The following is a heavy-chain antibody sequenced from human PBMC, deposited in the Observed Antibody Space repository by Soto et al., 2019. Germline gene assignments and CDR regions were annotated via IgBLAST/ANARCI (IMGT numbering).Heavy chain of an antibody. D-gene: IGHD3-16*02. J-gene: IGHJ4*02. CDR2: ISAYNGNT. Sequence: ASVKVSCKASGYTFTSYGISWVRQAPGQGLEWMGWISAYNGNTNYAQKLQGRVTMTTDTSTSTAYMELRSLRSDDTAVYYCARDQDYDDYGWGSYRPDYWGQGTLVTVSS. CDR1: GYTFTSYG. V-gene: IGHV1-18*01. CDR3: ARDQDYDDYGWGSYRPDY.